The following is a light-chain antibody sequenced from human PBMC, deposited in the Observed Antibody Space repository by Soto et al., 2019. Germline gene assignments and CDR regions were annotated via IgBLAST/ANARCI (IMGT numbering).Light chain of an antibody. J-gene: IGKJ4*01. V-gene: IGKV3-11*01. Sequence: EIVLTQSPVTLSLSPGERATLSCRASQSVSSYLAWYQQKPGQAPRLLIYDTSNRATGIPARFSGSGSGTDFTLTIRSLEPEDFALYYCQQRITWPLTFGGGTKVEIK. CDR3: QQRITWPLT. CDR1: QSVSSY. CDR2: DTS.